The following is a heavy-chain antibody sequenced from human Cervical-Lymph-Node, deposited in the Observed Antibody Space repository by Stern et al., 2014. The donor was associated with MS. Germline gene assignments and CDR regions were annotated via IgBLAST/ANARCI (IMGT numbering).Heavy chain of an antibody. Sequence: VHLVESGPGLVKPSQTLSLTCTVSGGSVSSGSRYWSWIRQHPWKGPEWIGYISYSGNTYYSPSLQSRLTISMDTSKNQFSLKLRSVTAADTAIYYCARVTEFLRFFYPDYWGQGTLVTVSS. CDR2: ISYSGNT. D-gene: IGHD3-3*01. CDR3: ARVTEFLRFFYPDY. J-gene: IGHJ4*02. CDR1: GGSVSSGSRY. V-gene: IGHV4-31*03.